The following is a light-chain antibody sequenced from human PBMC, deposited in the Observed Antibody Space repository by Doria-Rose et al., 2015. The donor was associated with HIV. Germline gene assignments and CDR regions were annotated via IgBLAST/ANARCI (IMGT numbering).Light chain of an antibody. CDR3: HQYGTSWT. CDR2: DGS. V-gene: IGKV3-20*01. CDR1: QSFSSTY. Sequence: TQSPGTLSLSPWERATLSCRASQSFSSTYLAWYQQKPGQAPSLLIHDGSTSATGIPDRFSASGSGTDFTLTINRLEPEDFALYYRHQYGTSWTFGQGTKVEI. J-gene: IGKJ1*01.